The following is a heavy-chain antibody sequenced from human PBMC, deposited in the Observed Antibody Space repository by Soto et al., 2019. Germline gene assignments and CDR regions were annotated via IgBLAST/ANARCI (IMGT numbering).Heavy chain of an antibody. D-gene: IGHD6-19*01. CDR2: ISGSGSTS. CDR1: GFIFSTYN. Sequence: GGSLRPSCAASGFIFSTYNMNWVRQAPGKGLEWVSDISGSGSTSYYADSVKGRFTISRDNSKNTLYLQMNSLRAEDTAVYYCARVRAVADLHFDYWGQGTLVTVSS. V-gene: IGHV3-48*01. CDR3: ARVRAVADLHFDY. J-gene: IGHJ4*02.